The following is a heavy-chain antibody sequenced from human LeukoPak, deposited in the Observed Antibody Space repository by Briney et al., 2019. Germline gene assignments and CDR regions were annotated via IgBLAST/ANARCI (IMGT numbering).Heavy chain of an antibody. CDR2: ISGNSGST. CDR1: GFTFSSYA. J-gene: IGHJ4*02. CDR3: AKDSAWAMVGATYFDY. V-gene: IGHV3-23*01. Sequence: PGGSLRLSCAASGFTFSSYAMSWVRQAPGKGLEWVSSISGNSGSTYYADSVKGRFTISRDNSKNTVYLQMNSLRAEDTAVYYCAKDSAWAMVGATYFDYWGQGTLVTVSS. D-gene: IGHD1-26*01.